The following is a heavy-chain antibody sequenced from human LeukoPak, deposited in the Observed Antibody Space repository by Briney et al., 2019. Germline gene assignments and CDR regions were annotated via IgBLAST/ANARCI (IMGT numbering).Heavy chain of an antibody. J-gene: IGHJ4*02. D-gene: IGHD1-26*01. V-gene: IGHV3-30*18. Sequence: GGSLRLSCAASGFTFSSYHMHWVRQAPGKGLEWVAVISYDGSNKYYADSVKGRFTISRDNSKNTLYLQMNSLRAEDTALFYCAKEGGYSGSSNFDYWGQGTLVTVSS. CDR3: AKEGGYSGSSNFDY. CDR1: GFTFSSYH. CDR2: ISYDGSNK.